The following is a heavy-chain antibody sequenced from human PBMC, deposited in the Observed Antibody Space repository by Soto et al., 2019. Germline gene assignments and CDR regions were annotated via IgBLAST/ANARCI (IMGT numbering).Heavy chain of an antibody. D-gene: IGHD6-19*01. V-gene: IGHV3-23*01. J-gene: IGHJ4*02. CDR2: ISGSGGST. CDR1: GFTFSSYA. CDR3: AKDLYGYSSGWSHY. Sequence: GGSLRLSCAASGFTFSSYAMSWVRQAPGKGLEWVSAISGSGGSTYYADSVKGRFTISRDNSKNTLYLQMNSLRAEDTAVYYCAKDLYGYSSGWSHYWGQGTLVTVSS.